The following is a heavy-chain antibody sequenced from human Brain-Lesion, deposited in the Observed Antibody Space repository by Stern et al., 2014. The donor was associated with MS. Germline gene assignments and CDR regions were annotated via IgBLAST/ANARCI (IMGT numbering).Heavy chain of an antibody. Sequence: VQLVESGGGLVRPGGSLRLSCAVSGFTFSDHYMDWVRPAPGKGLEWVGRSRNKPNSYTTEYAASVKGRFTVSRDDSKNLLYLQMNSLKTDDTAVYYCARGFHSFDSWGQGTLVTVSS. V-gene: IGHV3-72*01. CDR3: ARGFHSFDS. CDR1: GFTFSDHY. CDR2: SRNKPNSYTT. J-gene: IGHJ4*02.